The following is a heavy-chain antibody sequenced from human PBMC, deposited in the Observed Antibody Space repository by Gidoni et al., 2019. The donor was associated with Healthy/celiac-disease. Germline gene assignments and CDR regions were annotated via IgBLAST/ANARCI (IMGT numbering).Heavy chain of an antibody. J-gene: IGHJ2*01. Sequence: QVQLQESGPGLVKPSETLSLTCTVSGGSISSYYWSWIRQPPGKGLEWIGYIYYSGSTNYNPSLKSRVTISVDTSKNQFSLKLSSVTAADTAVYYCARVLGGWWGYWYFDLWGRGTLVTVSS. CDR2: IYYSGST. CDR1: GGSISSYY. V-gene: IGHV4-59*01. CDR3: ARVLGGWWGYWYFDL. D-gene: IGHD2-8*02.